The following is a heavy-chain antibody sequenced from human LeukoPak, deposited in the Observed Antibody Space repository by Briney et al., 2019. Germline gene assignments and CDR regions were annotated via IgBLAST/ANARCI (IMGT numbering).Heavy chain of an antibody. J-gene: IGHJ4*02. V-gene: IGHV3-48*04. D-gene: IGHD3-22*01. CDR3: AKEGDNTGYRYFDD. Sequence: GGSLRLSCAASGFTFSSYSMNWVRQAPGKGLEWVSYISSSSSTIYYADSVKGRFTISRDNAKNSLYLQMNSLRAEDTAVYYCAKEGDNTGYRYFDDWGQGTLVTVSS. CDR1: GFTFSSYS. CDR2: ISSSSSTI.